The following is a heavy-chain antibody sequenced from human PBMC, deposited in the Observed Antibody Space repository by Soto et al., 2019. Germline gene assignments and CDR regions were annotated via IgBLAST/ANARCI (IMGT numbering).Heavy chain of an antibody. CDR2: MSFSGGTT. V-gene: IGHV3-23*01. CDR3: AKEWAGDAFDI. D-gene: IGHD6-19*01. Sequence: PGGSLRLSCAASGFTFSTYAMSWVRQAPGQGLEWVSSMSFSGGTTYYADSVKGRFTISRDNSKNTLYLRMTSLRAEDTAIYFCAKEWAGDAFDIWGQGTMVTVSS. CDR1: GFTFSTYA. J-gene: IGHJ3*02.